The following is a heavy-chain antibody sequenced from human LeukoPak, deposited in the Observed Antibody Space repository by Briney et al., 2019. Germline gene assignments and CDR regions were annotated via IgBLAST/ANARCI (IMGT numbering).Heavy chain of an antibody. V-gene: IGHV3-48*01. CDR2: IRSSSRTI. CDR1: GFTFSSYS. D-gene: IGHD6-13*01. J-gene: IGHJ4*02. Sequence: GGSLRLSCAASGFTFSSYSMNWVRQAPGKGLEWVSYIRSSSRTIYYADSVKGRFTISRDNAKNSLFLQMNSLRAEDTAVYYCASLVAAAGTEDFDYWGQGTLVTVSS. CDR3: ASLVAAAGTEDFDY.